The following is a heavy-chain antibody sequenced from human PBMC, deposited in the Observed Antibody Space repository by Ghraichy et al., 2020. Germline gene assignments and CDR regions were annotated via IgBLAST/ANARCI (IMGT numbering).Heavy chain of an antibody. V-gene: IGHV3-33*01. CDR2: IWYDGSNK. Sequence: GGSLRLSCAASGFTFSSYGMHWVRQAPGKGLEWVAVIWYDGSNKYYADSVKGRFTISRDNSKNTLYLQMNSLRAEDTAVYYCARGGQQLPPDYWGQGTLVTVSS. CDR3: ARGGQQLPPDY. J-gene: IGHJ4*02. CDR1: GFTFSSYG. D-gene: IGHD6-13*01.